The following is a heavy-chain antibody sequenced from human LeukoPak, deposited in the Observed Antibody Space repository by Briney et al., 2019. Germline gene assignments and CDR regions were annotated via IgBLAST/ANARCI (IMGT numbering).Heavy chain of an antibody. Sequence: SETLSLTCAVYGGSFSGYYWSWIRQPPGKGLEWIGEINHSGSTNYNPSLKSRVTISVDTSKNQFSLKLSSVTAADTAVYYCARHRRYYYDSSGYYSWGQGTLVTVSS. D-gene: IGHD3-22*01. J-gene: IGHJ4*02. CDR2: INHSGST. V-gene: IGHV4-34*01. CDR3: ARHRRYYYDSSGYYS. CDR1: GGSFSGYY.